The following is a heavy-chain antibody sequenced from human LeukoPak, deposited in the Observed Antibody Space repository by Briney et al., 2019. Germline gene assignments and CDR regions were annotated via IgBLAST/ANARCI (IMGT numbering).Heavy chain of an antibody. D-gene: IGHD6-19*01. Sequence: QTGGSLRLSCAASGFTFRSYGMHWVRQTPGKGLEWVAVISYDGGNKYYADSVKGRFTISRDNSKNTLYLQMNSLRTEDTAVYYCAKDIEEGGQWAFNYWGQGTLVTVSS. CDR3: AKDIEEGGQWAFNY. CDR2: ISYDGGNK. V-gene: IGHV3-30*18. J-gene: IGHJ4*02. CDR1: GFTFRSYG.